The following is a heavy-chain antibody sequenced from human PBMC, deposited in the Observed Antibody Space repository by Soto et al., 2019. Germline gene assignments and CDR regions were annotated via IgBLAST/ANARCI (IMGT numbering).Heavy chain of an antibody. Sequence: QITLKESGPTLVKPTQTLTLTCAFSGFSLSTNGVGVGWIRQPPGKALEWLALIYWDDDKRYSPSLKSRLTITKDTSKNRVVLTMTNMDPVDTATYYCAHSPRITMYDYWGQGTLVTVSS. V-gene: IGHV2-5*02. CDR1: GFSLSTNGVG. D-gene: IGHD3-10*02. CDR3: AHSPRITMYDY. J-gene: IGHJ4*02. CDR2: IYWDDDK.